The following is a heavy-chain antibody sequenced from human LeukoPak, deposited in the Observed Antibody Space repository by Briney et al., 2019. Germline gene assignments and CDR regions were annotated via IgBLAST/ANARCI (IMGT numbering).Heavy chain of an antibody. CDR1: GYTFSSYG. V-gene: IGHV1-2*02. Sequence: ASVKVSCKASGYTFSSYGISWVRQAPGQGLEWMGWINPNSGGTNYAQKFQGRVTMTRDTSISTAYMELSRLRSDDTAVYYCARGRWWFDPWGQGTLVTVSS. D-gene: IGHD2-15*01. J-gene: IGHJ5*02. CDR2: INPNSGGT. CDR3: ARGRWWFDP.